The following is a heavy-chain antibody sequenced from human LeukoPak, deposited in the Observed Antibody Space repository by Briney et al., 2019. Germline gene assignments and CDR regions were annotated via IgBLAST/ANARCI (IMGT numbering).Heavy chain of an antibody. CDR1: GYTFTSHY. CDR2: INPSGGST. D-gene: IGHD3-10*01. Sequence: GASVKVSCKASGYTFTSHYVHWVRQAPGQGLEWVGIINPSGGSTTYAQKFEDRVTLTRDTSTSTVYMELRSLRSEDTAVFYCARDTHGSGSSFYYHHGMDVWGQGTTVTVSS. CDR3: ARDTHGSGSSFYYHHGMDV. J-gene: IGHJ6*02. V-gene: IGHV1-46*01.